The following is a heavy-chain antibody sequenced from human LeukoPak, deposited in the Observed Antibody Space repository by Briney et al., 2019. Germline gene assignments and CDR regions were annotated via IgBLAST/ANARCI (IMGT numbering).Heavy chain of an antibody. CDR1: GYTFTSYS. Sequence: ASVKVSCKASGYTFTSYSINWVRQAPGQGLEWMGRISAYNGNTDYAQKFQGRVTVTTDTSTSTAYMELRSLRLDDTAVYYCARPAGRDYYDSSGYVLYWGHGTRVTVSS. CDR3: ARPAGRDYYDSSGYVLY. D-gene: IGHD3-22*01. J-gene: IGHJ4*01. CDR2: ISAYNGNT. V-gene: IGHV1-18*01.